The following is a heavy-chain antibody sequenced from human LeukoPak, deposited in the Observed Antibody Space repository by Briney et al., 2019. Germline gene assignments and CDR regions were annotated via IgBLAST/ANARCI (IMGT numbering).Heavy chain of an antibody. CDR3: ARDHVVGANDY. J-gene: IGHJ4*02. V-gene: IGHV3-7*01. CDR1: GFTFRTYW. CDR2: IKEDRSEK. Sequence: GGSLRLSCAASGFTFRTYWMSWVRQAPGKGLEWVANIKEDRSEKKFVDSVKGRFTISRDNAKNSLYLQMNSLRAEDTAVYYCARDHVVGANDYWGRGTLVTVSS. D-gene: IGHD1-26*01.